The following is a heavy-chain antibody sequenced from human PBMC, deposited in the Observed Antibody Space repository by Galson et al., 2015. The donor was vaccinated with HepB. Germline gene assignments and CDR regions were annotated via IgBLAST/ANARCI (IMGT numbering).Heavy chain of an antibody. CDR2: ISAYNGNT. CDR3: ARDTDIVVVPAVYWDY. V-gene: IGHV1-18*04. D-gene: IGHD2-2*01. CDR1: GYTFTSYG. Sequence: SVKVSCKASGYTFTSYGISWVRQAPGQGLEWMGWISAYNGNTNYAQKLQGRVTMTTDTSTSTAYMELRSLRSDDTAVYYCARDTDIVVVPAVYWDYWGQGTLVTVSS. J-gene: IGHJ4*02.